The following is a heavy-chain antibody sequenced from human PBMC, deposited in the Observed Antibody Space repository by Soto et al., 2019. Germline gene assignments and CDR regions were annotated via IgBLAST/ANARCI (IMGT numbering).Heavy chain of an antibody. V-gene: IGHV3-11*04. CDR3: SRDVVVGAKALNY. Sequence: GGSLRLSCAASGFTFSYYYMSWIRQSPGKGLEWVSYISSSGTTIYHADSVKGRFTISRDNAKNSLYLQMNSLRVEDTAVYFCSRDVVVGAKALNYWGQGALVTVSS. J-gene: IGHJ4*02. CDR1: GFTFSYYY. D-gene: IGHD2-15*01. CDR2: ISSSGTTI.